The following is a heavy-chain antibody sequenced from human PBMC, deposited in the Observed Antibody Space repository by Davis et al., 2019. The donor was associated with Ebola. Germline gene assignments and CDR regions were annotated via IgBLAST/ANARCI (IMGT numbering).Heavy chain of an antibody. Sequence: GGSLRLSCAASGFTFSSYAMHWVRQAPGKGLEWVAVISYDGSNKYYADSVKGRFTISRDNSKNTLYLQMNSLRAEDTAVYYCARDLLRYDSSGYSDYWGQGTLVTVSS. CDR2: ISYDGSNK. CDR1: GFTFSSYA. D-gene: IGHD3-22*01. CDR3: ARDLLRYDSSGYSDY. J-gene: IGHJ4*02. V-gene: IGHV3-30-3*01.